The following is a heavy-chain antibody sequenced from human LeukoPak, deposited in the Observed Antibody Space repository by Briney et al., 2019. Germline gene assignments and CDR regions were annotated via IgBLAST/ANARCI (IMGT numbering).Heavy chain of an antibody. V-gene: IGHV4-34*01. CDR1: GGPFSGYY. J-gene: IGHJ5*02. D-gene: IGHD3-3*01. Sequence: SETLSLTCAVYGGPFSGYYWSWIRQPPGKGLEWIGEINHSGSTNYNPSLKSRVTISVDTSKNQFSLKLSSVTAADTAVYYCARGRLHYDFWSGYYTPNWFDPWGQGTLVTVSS. CDR3: ARGRLHYDFWSGYYTPNWFDP. CDR2: INHSGST.